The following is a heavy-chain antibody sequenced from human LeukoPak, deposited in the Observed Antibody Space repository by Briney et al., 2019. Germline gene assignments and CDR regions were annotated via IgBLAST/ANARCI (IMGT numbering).Heavy chain of an antibody. J-gene: IGHJ6*03. V-gene: IGHV3-21*01. CDR2: ITSSSSYK. D-gene: IGHD1-26*01. CDR1: GFTFNSYN. Sequence: GGSLRLSCTASGFTFNSYNMNWVRQAPGKGLEWVSSITSSSSYKYYADSARGRFTISRDNAKNSLYLQMNSLRPEDTAVYYCARDPYSGNYGAYYYYYMDVWGKGTTVTISS. CDR3: ARDPYSGNYGAYYYYYMDV.